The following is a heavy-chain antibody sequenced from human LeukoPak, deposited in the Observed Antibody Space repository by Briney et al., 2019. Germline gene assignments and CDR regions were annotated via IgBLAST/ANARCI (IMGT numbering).Heavy chain of an antibody. J-gene: IGHJ4*02. CDR3: AEGGY. V-gene: IGHV3-7*01. CDR2: IRPDGSEK. CDR1: GFSLSNYW. Sequence: GGSLRLSCAASGFSLSNYWMNWVRQTPGKGLEWVASIRPDGSEKYYVGSLRGRFTISRDDARNSLYLQMNSLRAEDTAVYYCAEGGYWGQGTLVTVSS.